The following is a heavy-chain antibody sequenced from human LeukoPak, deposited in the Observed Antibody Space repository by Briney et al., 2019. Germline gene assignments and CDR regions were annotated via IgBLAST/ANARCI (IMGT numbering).Heavy chain of an antibody. CDR1: GYTFTSYA. CDR2: INTNTGNP. D-gene: IGHD3-16*02. V-gene: IGHV7-4-1*02. Sequence: ASVKVSCKASGYTFTSYAMNWVRQAPGQGLEWMGWINTNTGNPTYAQGFTGRFVFSLDTSVSTAYLQISSLKAEGTAVYYCARSIVAFGGVIVIKDVDYWGQGTLVTVSS. CDR3: ARSIVAFGGVIVIKDVDY. J-gene: IGHJ4*02.